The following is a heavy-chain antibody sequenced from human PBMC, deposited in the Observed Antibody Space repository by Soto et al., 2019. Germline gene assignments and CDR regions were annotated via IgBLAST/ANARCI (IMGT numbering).Heavy chain of an antibody. J-gene: IGHJ5*02. CDR1: GGSFSGYY. Sequence: QVQLQQWGAGLLKPSETLSLTCAVYGGSFSGYYWSWIRQPPGKGLEWIGEVNHSGSTNYNPSLKSRVTISVDTSKNQFSLKLSSVTAADTAVYYCARAGVVPAARYWFDPWGQGTLVTVSS. D-gene: IGHD2-2*01. V-gene: IGHV4-34*01. CDR2: VNHSGST. CDR3: ARAGVVPAARYWFDP.